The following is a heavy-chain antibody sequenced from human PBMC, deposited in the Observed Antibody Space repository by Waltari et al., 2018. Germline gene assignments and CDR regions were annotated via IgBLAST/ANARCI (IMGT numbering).Heavy chain of an antibody. J-gene: IGHJ4*02. CDR2: IYHSGST. D-gene: IGHD1-26*01. V-gene: IGHV4-38-2*02. CDR1: GYSISSGYY. Sequence: QVQLQESGPGLVKPSETLSLTCTVSGYSISSGYYWGWTRQPPGKGLEWIGSIYHSGSTYYNPSLKSRVTISVDTSKNQFSLKLSSVTAADTAVYYCARVGSGNSLFDYWGQGTLVTVSS. CDR3: ARVGSGNSLFDY.